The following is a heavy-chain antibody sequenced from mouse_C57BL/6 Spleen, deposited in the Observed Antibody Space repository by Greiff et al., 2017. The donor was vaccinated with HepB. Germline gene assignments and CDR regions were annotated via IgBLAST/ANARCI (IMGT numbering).Heavy chain of an antibody. Sequence: EVKVEESGGGLVQPGGSMKLSCVASGFTFSNYWMNWVRQSPEKGLEWVAQIRLKSDNYATHYAESVKGRFTISRDDSKSSVYLQMNNLRAEDTGIYYCPLWGYFDYWGQGTTLTVSS. CDR1: GFTFSNYW. J-gene: IGHJ2*01. CDR3: PLWGYFDY. V-gene: IGHV6-3*01. D-gene: IGHD1-1*01. CDR2: IRLKSDNYAT.